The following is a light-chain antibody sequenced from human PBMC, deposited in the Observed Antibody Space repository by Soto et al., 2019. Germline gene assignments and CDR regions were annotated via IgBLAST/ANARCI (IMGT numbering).Light chain of an antibody. Sequence: DIQMTQSPSSVSASVGDRVTSTCRASQGISNWLAWYQQKPGQAPKLLIYAASSLHSGVPSRFSGSGSGTDFTLTISSLQPEDFATYFCQQSNSFPHTFGRGTKLEI. CDR3: QQSNSFPHT. CDR2: AAS. J-gene: IGKJ2*01. CDR1: QGISNW. V-gene: IGKV1-12*01.